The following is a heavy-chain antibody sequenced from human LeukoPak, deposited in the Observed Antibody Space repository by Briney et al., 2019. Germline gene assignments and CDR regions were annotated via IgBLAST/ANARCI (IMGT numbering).Heavy chain of an antibody. V-gene: IGHV5-10-1*01. CDR2: IDPSDSYT. CDR1: GYSFTSYW. J-gene: IGHJ4*02. Sequence: GESLKISCKGSGYSFTSYWISWVRQMPGKGLEWMGRIDPSDSYTNYSPSFQGHVTISADKSISTAYLQWSSLKASDTAMYYCVRVGALVTASVGFDYWGQGTLVTVSS. CDR3: VRVGALVTASVGFDY. D-gene: IGHD2-21*02.